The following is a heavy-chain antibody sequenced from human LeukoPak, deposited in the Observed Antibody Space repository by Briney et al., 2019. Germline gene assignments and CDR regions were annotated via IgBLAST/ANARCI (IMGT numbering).Heavy chain of an antibody. D-gene: IGHD3-16*01. CDR1: GGSISSFY. CDR3: ARLGQPNAFDI. V-gene: IGHV4-59*08. Sequence: SETLSLTCTVSGGSISSFYWSWLRQPPGKGLEYIGYISNSGSTNYSPSLKSRVTISADTSKNQFSLKLSSVTAADTAVYFCARLGQPNAFDIWGQGTVVTVSS. J-gene: IGHJ3*02. CDR2: ISNSGST.